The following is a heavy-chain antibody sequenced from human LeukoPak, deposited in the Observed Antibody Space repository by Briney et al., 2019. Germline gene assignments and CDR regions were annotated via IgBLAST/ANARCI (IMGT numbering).Heavy chain of an antibody. D-gene: IGHD3-10*01. J-gene: IGHJ4*02. CDR2: ISSSTSYT. CDR3: ARRGGSTATGYYFDY. V-gene: IGHV3-11*06. CDR1: GFTFSDYY. Sequence: PGGSLRLSCAASGFTFSDYYLSWIRQAPGKGLEWVSYISSSTSYTNYADSVKGRFTISRENAKNSLYLHMNSLRGEDMAVYYCARRGGSTATGYYFDYWGQGTLVTVSA.